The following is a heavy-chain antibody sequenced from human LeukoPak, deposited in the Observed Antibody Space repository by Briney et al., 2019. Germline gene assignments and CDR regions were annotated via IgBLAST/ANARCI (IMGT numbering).Heavy chain of an antibody. CDR1: GYTFNNYD. Sequence: ASVKVSCKASGYTFNNYDVNWVRQAPGQGLEWMGWMNPNSGNTGYAQKFQGRFTLTRETFISTAYMELSSLRSDDTAVYYCVRAMAPLDTFNYQYAMDVWGQGTMVTVSS. J-gene: IGHJ6*02. V-gene: IGHV1-8*01. CDR3: VRAMAPLDTFNYQYAMDV. CDR2: MNPNSGNT. D-gene: IGHD5-24*01.